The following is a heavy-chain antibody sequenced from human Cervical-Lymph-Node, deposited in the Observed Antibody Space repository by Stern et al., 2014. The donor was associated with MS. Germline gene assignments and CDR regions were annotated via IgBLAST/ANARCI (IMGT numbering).Heavy chain of an antibody. CDR3: AKEGILVASFDY. CDR1: GFTFSSYA. J-gene: IGHJ4*02. Sequence: VQLVQSGGRLVQPGGSLRLSWAASGFTFSSYAMSWVRQAPGKGLEWVSAISGKGDRTYYADSVKGRFTISRDNSKNTLYLQMNSLRADDTAVYYCAKEGILVASFDYWGQGTLVTVSS. CDR2: ISGKGDRT. D-gene: IGHD6-19*01. V-gene: IGHV3-23*04.